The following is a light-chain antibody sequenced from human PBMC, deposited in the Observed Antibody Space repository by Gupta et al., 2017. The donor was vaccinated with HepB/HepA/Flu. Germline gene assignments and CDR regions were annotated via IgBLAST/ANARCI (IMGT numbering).Light chain of an antibody. Sequence: SYVLPQPPPVPVAPGKTARITCGGNNIGSKSVHWYQQKPGQAPVLVIYYDSDRPSGIPERFSGSNSGNTATLTISRVEAGDEADYYCQVWDSSSDHRVFGGGTKLTVL. CDR3: QVWDSSSDHRV. J-gene: IGLJ3*02. CDR2: YDS. CDR1: NIGSKS. V-gene: IGLV3-21*04.